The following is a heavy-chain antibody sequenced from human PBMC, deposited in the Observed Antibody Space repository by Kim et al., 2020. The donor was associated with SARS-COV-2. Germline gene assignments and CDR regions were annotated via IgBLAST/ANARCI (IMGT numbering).Heavy chain of an antibody. J-gene: IGHJ6*02. CDR2: ISYDGSNK. Sequence: GGSLRLSCAASGFTFSSYAMHWVRQAPGKGLEWVAVISYDGSNKYYADSVKGRFTISRDNSKNTLYLQMNSLRAEDTAVYYCARNLARVVITCMDVWGQGTTVTVSS. CDR1: GFTFSSYA. CDR3: ARNLARVVITCMDV. D-gene: IGHD3-22*01. V-gene: IGHV3-30-3*01.